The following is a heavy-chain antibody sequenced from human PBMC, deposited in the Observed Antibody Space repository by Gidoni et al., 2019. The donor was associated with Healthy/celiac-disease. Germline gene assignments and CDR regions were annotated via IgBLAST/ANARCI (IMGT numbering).Heavy chain of an antibody. D-gene: IGHD3-22*01. J-gene: IGHJ4*02. CDR1: GFTFSSYA. CDR2: ISYDGSNK. V-gene: IGHV3-30*01. CDR3: AREVVVVGLDY. Sequence: HVQLVESGGGVVQTGRSLSLSCAASGFTFSSYAMHCVRQAPGKGLEWVAVISYDGSNKYYADSVKGRFTISRDNSKNTLYLQMNSLRAEDTAVYYCAREVVVVGLDYWGQGTLVTVSS.